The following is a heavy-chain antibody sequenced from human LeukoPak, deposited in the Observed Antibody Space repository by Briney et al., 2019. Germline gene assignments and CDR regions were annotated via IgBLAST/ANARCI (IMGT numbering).Heavy chain of an antibody. CDR1: GFTFSRYW. J-gene: IGHJ4*02. V-gene: IGHV3-74*01. CDR2: MNIDGSRT. D-gene: IGHD2-8*02. CDR3: VSDFTGSDDY. Sequence: GGSLRLSFAAPGFTFSRYWMHWVRQAPGKGLGWVSRMNIDGSRTDYADSVKGRFTISRDNAKNTLYLQMNSLGAEDTAVYSCVSDFTGSDDYWGQGTLVTVSS.